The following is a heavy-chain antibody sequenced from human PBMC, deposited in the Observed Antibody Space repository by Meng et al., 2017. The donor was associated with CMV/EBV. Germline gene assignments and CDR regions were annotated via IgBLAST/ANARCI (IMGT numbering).Heavy chain of an antibody. CDR1: GYTFTSYD. CDR3: ARERGTTDILTGSGLYYGMDV. CDR2: MNPNSGNT. V-gene: IGHV1-8*03. Sequence: ASVKVSCKASGYTFTSYDINWVRQATGQGLEWMGWMNPNSGNTGYAQKFQGRVTITRNTSISTAYMELSSLRSEDTAVYYCARERGTTDILTGSGLYYGMDVWGQGTTVTVSS. D-gene: IGHD3-9*01. J-gene: IGHJ6*02.